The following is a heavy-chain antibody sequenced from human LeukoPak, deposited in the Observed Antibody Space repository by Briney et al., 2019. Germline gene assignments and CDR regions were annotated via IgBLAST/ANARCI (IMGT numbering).Heavy chain of an antibody. Sequence: SVTVSCKASGYTFTSYDINWVRQATGQGGEWMGWMNPNSGNTGYAQKFQGRVTMTRNTSISTAYMELSSLRSEDTAVYYCARYKFVWGSYRSDPGDYWGQGTLVTVSS. J-gene: IGHJ4*02. V-gene: IGHV1-8*01. CDR1: GYTFTSYD. CDR3: ARYKFVWGSYRSDPGDY. D-gene: IGHD3-16*02. CDR2: MNPNSGNT.